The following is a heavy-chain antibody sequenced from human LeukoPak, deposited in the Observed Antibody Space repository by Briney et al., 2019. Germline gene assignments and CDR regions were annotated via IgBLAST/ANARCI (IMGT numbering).Heavy chain of an antibody. Sequence: PSETLSLTCAVYGGSFSGCYWSWIRQPPGKGLEWIGEINHSGSTNYNPSLKNRVTISVDTSKNQFSLKLSSVTAADTAVYYCARARNYYDSSGPTSDAFDIWGQGTMVTVSS. D-gene: IGHD3-22*01. CDR1: GGSFSGCY. V-gene: IGHV4-34*01. CDR3: ARARNYYDSSGPTSDAFDI. CDR2: INHSGST. J-gene: IGHJ3*02.